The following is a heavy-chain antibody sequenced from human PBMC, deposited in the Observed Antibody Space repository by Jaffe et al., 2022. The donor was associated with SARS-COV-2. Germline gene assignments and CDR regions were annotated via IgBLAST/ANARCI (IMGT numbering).Heavy chain of an antibody. CDR1: GGSFSGYY. Sequence: QVQLQQWGAGLLKPSETLSLTCAVYGGSFSGYYWSWIRQPPGKGLEWIGEINHSGSTNYNPSLKSRVTISVDTSKNQFSLKLSSVTAADTAVYYCARGQGRGSGYSKTLHYWGQGTLVTVSS. V-gene: IGHV4-34*01. CDR3: ARGQGRGSGYSKTLHY. D-gene: IGHD3-22*01. CDR2: INHSGST. J-gene: IGHJ4*02.